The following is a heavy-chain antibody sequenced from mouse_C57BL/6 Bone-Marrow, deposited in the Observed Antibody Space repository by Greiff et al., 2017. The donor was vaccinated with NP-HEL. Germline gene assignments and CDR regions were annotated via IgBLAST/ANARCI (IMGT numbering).Heavy chain of an antibody. CDR3: ARRGYVYDYAMDY. D-gene: IGHD2-2*01. J-gene: IGHJ4*01. Sequence: VKLMESGPGLVAPSQSLSITCTVSGFSLTSYGVDWVRQSPGKGLEWLGVIWGVGSTNYNSALKSRLSISKDNSKSQVFLKMNSLQTDDTAMYYCARRGYVYDYAMDYWGQGTSVTVSS. CDR2: IWGVGST. V-gene: IGHV2-6*01. CDR1: GFSLTSYG.